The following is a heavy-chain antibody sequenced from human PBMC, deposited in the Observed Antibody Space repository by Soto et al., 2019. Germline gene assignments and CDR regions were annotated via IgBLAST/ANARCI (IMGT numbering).Heavy chain of an antibody. J-gene: IGHJ5*02. CDR2: ISDSGDST. CDR3: AKDPSEHENNCNHRFGT. V-gene: IGHV3-23*01. Sequence: PGWSLRLSCAAFGFTFSSHPMGWVRQAPGKGLEWVSIISDSGDSTHYADSVKGRFTISRDNSRNTRYLQMNRLRAEDTAVYYCAKDPSEHENNCNHRFGTWGQGTLVTVSS. D-gene: IGHD1-20*01. CDR1: GFTFSSHP.